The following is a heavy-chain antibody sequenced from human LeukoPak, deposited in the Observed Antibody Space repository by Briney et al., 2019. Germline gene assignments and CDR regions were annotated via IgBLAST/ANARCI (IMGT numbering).Heavy chain of an antibody. D-gene: IGHD2-15*01. CDR2: ISAKNGNT. V-gene: IGHV1-18*01. Sequence: ASVKVSCKASGYAFTNYGISWVRQAPGQGLEWMGWISAKNGNTNYAQKLQDRVTMTTDTSTSTAYMELSSLRSEDTAVYYCAREGDYCSGGSCYSPRYYYYMDVWGKGTTVTISS. CDR3: AREGDYCSGGSCYSPRYYYYMDV. CDR1: GYAFTNYG. J-gene: IGHJ6*03.